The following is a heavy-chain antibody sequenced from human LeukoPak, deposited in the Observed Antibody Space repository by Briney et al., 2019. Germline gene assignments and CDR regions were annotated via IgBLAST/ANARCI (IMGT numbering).Heavy chain of an antibody. J-gene: IGHJ4*02. D-gene: IGHD3-3*01. Sequence: GGSLRLSCAASGFTFSNHWMSWVRQAPGKGLEWVANIKQDGSEAYDGDSVKGRLTISRDNAKNSLYLQMNSLRAEDTAVYYCARVEWMGRMDYWGQGTLITVSS. CDR3: ARVEWMGRMDY. V-gene: IGHV3-7*04. CDR2: IKQDGSEA. CDR1: GFTFSNHW.